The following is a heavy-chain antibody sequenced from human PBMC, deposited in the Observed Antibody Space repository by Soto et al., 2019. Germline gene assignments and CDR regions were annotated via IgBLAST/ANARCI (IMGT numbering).Heavy chain of an antibody. CDR1: GFNVSAYT. CDR2: ISSDGNHK. CDR3: TRWEQPLFDY. Sequence: QVKLVESGGGVVQAGRSLRLSCAASGFNVSAYTMHWVRQAPGKGLEWVAVISSDGNHKYYTDSVKGRFTISRDTSTNTLYLQMNSLRAEDTAVHYCTRWEQPLFDYWGQGTLVTVSS. D-gene: IGHD1-26*01. J-gene: IGHJ4*02. V-gene: IGHV3-30-3*01.